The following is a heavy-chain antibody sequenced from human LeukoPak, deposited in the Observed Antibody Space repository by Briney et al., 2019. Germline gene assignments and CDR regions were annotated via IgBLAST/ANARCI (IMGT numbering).Heavy chain of an antibody. CDR1: GFTFSTHA. CDR3: ARFYDFWSGFFDY. D-gene: IGHD3-3*01. Sequence: GGSLRLSCVASGFTFSTHAMSWVRLAPGKGLEWVSVIYSGGSTYYADSVKGRFTISRDNSKNTLYLQMNSLRAEDTAVYYCARFYDFWSGFFDYWGQGTLVTVSS. J-gene: IGHJ4*02. V-gene: IGHV3-66*01. CDR2: IYSGGST.